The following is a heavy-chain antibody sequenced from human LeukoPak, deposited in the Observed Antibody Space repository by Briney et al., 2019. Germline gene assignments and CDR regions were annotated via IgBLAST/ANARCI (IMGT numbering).Heavy chain of an antibody. CDR2: ISWNSGSI. CDR3: AKDMGDYYYGMDV. D-gene: IGHD1-26*01. V-gene: IGHV3-9*03. Sequence: GGSLRLSCAASGFTFDDYAMHWVRQAPGKGLEWVSGISWNSGSIGYADSVKGRFTISRDNAKNSLYLQMNSLRAEDMALYYCAKDMGDYYYGMDVWGQGTTVTVSS. CDR1: GFTFDDYA. J-gene: IGHJ6*02.